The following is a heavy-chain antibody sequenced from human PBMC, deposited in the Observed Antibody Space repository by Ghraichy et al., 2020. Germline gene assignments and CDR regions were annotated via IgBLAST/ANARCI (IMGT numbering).Heavy chain of an antibody. J-gene: IGHJ4*02. CDR1: GGSISSSSYY. CDR2: IYYSGST. Sequence: SETLSLTCTVSGGSISSSSYYWGWIRQPPGKGLEWIGSIYYSGSTYYNPSLKSRVTISVDTSKNQFSLKLSSVTAADTAVYYCARQLQSIADYWGQGTLVTVSS. V-gene: IGHV4-39*01. D-gene: IGHD6-6*01. CDR3: ARQLQSIADY.